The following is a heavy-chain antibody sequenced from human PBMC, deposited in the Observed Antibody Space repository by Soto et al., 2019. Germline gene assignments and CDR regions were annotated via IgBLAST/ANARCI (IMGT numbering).Heavy chain of an antibody. J-gene: IGHJ4*02. CDR3: ARVQHPAYFDY. CDR1: GYTFTNYG. CDR2: IGAYNGNT. Sequence: EASVKVSCKASGYTFTNYGLSWVRQAPGQGLEWMGWIGAYNGNTKFAQKFQGRVTINPDTSKNQFSLHLSSVTPEDTAVYYCARVQHPAYFDYWGQGTPVTVSS. V-gene: IGHV1-18*01.